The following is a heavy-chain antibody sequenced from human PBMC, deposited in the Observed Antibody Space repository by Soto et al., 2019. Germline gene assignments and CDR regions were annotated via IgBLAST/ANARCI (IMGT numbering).Heavy chain of an antibody. CDR2: ITWNSDEI. CDR1: GFTFDDYA. V-gene: IGHV3-9*01. Sequence: EVQLVESGGGLVQPGRSLRLSCAASGFTFDDYAMHWVRQRPGRGLEWVSGITWNSDEIGYPDSVKGRFSISRDNAKKYLDRQMNSLRPDDTALYYCAASRGFDSGGYSGYYYGMDVWGRGTTVTVSS. D-gene: IGHD3-22*01. CDR3: AASRGFDSGGYSGYYYGMDV. J-gene: IGHJ6*02.